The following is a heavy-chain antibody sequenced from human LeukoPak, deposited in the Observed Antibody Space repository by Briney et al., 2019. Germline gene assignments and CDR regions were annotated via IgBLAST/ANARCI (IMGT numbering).Heavy chain of an antibody. CDR2: SNHSGST. D-gene: IGHD3-22*01. CDR3: ARDRAHHYDSSGYHGAFDI. CDR1: VGSFSGYY. V-gene: IGHV4-34*01. J-gene: IGHJ3*02. Sequence: SETLSLTCAVDVGSFSGYYWSWIRQPSGKGLEWIWESNHSGSTNYNPSLKSRVTISVDTSKNQFSLKLSSVTAADTAVYYCARDRAHHYDSSGYHGAFDIWGQGTMVTVSS.